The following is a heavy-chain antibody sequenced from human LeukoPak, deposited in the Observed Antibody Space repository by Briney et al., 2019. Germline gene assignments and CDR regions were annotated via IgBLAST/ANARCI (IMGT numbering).Heavy chain of an antibody. Sequence: ASVKVSFKASGGTFTIYTISWVRQAPGQGLEWMGRIIPILGIANYAQKFQGRVTITADKSTSTAYMELSSLRSEDTAVYYCARENSGSYYADWGQGTLVTVSS. CDR3: ARENSGSYYAD. CDR2: IIPILGIA. CDR1: GGTFTIYT. D-gene: IGHD1-26*01. J-gene: IGHJ4*02. V-gene: IGHV1-69*02.